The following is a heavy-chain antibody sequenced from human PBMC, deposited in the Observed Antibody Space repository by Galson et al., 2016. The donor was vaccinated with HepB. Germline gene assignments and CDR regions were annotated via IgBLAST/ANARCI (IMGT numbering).Heavy chain of an antibody. CDR3: AKRPYSYGWHYGMDV. CDR1: GFSFSSYA. Sequence: SLRLSCAASGFSFSSYAMSWVRQAPGKGLEWVSGITSGGTTYYADSVKGRSTISKDNSKNILYLQMKSLRDEDTAVYYCAKRPYSYGWHYGMDVWGQGTTVTVS. CDR2: ITSGGTT. D-gene: IGHD5-18*01. J-gene: IGHJ6*02. V-gene: IGHV3-23*01.